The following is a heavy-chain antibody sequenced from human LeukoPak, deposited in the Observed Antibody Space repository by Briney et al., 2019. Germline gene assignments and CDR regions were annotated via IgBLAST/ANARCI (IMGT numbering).Heavy chain of an antibody. J-gene: IGHJ4*02. CDR1: GGSLSDYY. D-gene: IGHD4/OR15-4a*01. V-gene: IGHV4-34*01. CDR3: ARSTIGHLD. CDR2: INHSGST. Sequence: PSETLSLTCAVYGGSLSDYYWSWIRQPPGKGLEWIGEINHSGSTNYNPSLKSRVTISVDTSKNQFSLKLSSVTAADTAAYHCARSTIGHLDWGQGTLVTVSS.